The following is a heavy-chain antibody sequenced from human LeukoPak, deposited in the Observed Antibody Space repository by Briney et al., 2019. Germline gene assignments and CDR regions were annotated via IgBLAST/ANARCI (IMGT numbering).Heavy chain of an antibody. Sequence: SETLSLTCTVSGGSISSYYWSWIRQPAGKGLEWIGRIYTSESTNYNPSLKSRVTMSIDTSKNQFSLELSSVTAADTAVYYCAGVPHDYGDYEAFDIWGRGTMVTVSS. J-gene: IGHJ3*02. CDR3: AGVPHDYGDYEAFDI. CDR2: IYTSEST. CDR1: GGSISSYY. V-gene: IGHV4-4*07. D-gene: IGHD4-17*01.